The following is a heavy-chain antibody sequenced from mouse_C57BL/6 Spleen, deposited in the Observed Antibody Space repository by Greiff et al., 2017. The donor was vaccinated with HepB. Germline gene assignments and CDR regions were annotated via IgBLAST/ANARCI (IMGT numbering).Heavy chain of an antibody. CDR1: GFTFSSYG. Sequence: EVHLVESGGDLVKPGGSLKLSCAASGFTFSSYGMSWVRQTPDKRLEWVATISSGGSYTYYPDSVKGRFTISRDNAKNTLYLQMSSLKSEDTAMDYWARQEVDDYYWFAYWVQVTLVTVSA. CDR3: ARQEVDDYYWFAY. CDR2: ISSGGSYT. V-gene: IGHV5-6*01. D-gene: IGHD2-3*01. J-gene: IGHJ3*01.